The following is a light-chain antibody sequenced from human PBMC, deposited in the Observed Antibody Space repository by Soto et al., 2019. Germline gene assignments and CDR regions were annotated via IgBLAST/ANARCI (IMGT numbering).Light chain of an antibody. Sequence: DIVMTNSPVTLFVFTGERAKLSFRASQSINSNLAWYQQKPGQAPRLLIYGASTRATGFPARFSGSGSGTEFTLTISSLQSEDFAVYYCQQYDNWPRTCGQGTTVDIK. CDR2: GAS. J-gene: IGKJ1*01. CDR1: QSINSN. V-gene: IGKV3-15*01. CDR3: QQYDNWPRT.